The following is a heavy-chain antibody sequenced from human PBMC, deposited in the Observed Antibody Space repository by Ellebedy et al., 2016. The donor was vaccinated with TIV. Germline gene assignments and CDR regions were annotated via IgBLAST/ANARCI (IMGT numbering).Heavy chain of an antibody. CDR2: IKQDGSEK. CDR1: GFTFSSYW. V-gene: IGHV3-7*01. D-gene: IGHD3-22*01. Sequence: GESLKIPCAASGFTFSSYWMSWVRQAPGKGLEWVANIKQDGSEKYYVDSVKGRFTISRDNAKNSLYLQMNSLRAEDTAVYYCARVYGSIDYWGQGTLVTVSS. J-gene: IGHJ4*02. CDR3: ARVYGSIDY.